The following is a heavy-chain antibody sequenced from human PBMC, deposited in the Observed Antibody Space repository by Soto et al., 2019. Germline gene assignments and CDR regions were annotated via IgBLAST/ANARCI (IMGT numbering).Heavy chain of an antibody. Sequence: GASVKVSCKASGYTFTSYAMHWVRQAPGQRLEWMGWINAGNGNTKYSQKFQGRVTITRDTSASTAYMELSSLRSEDTAVYYCARYPNCSSTSCPFDYWGQGTLVTVSS. D-gene: IGHD2-2*01. CDR3: ARYPNCSSTSCPFDY. CDR1: GYTFTSYA. V-gene: IGHV1-3*01. J-gene: IGHJ4*02. CDR2: INAGNGNT.